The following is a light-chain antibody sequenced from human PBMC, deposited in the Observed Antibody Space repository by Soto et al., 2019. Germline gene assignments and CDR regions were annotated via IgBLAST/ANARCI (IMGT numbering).Light chain of an antibody. J-gene: IGKJ1*01. Sequence: IRMTQYPSSLSASTGDRVTITCRASQGISSYLAWYQQKPGKAPKLLIYAASTLQSGVPSRFSGSGSGTDFTLTISSLQPEDFGTYYCQQSFSTPRTFGQGTKVDIK. CDR2: AAS. CDR3: QQSFSTPRT. V-gene: IGKV1-8*01. CDR1: QGISSY.